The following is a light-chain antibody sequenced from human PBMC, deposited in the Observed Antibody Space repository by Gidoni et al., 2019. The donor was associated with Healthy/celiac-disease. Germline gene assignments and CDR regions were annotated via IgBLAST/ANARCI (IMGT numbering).Light chain of an antibody. J-gene: IGKJ3*01. CDR2: AAS. V-gene: IGKV1-39*01. Sequence: DIQMTQFPSSLSASVGDRVTITCRASQSISSYLNWYQQKPGKAPKLLIYAASSLQSGVPSRFSGSGSGTDFTITISSLQPEDFATYYCQQSYSTPFTFGPGTKVDIK. CDR1: QSISSY. CDR3: QQSYSTPFT.